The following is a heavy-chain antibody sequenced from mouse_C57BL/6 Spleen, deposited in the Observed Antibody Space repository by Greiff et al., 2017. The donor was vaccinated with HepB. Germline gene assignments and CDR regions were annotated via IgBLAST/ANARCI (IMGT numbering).Heavy chain of an antibody. Sequence: VQRVESGAELVKPGASVKISCKASGYAFSSYWMNWVKQRPGKGLEWIGQIYPGDGDTNYNGKFKGKATLTADKSSSTAYMQLSSLTSEDSAVYFCARYGSTPTGYFDYWGQGTTLTVSS. V-gene: IGHV1-80*01. J-gene: IGHJ2*01. CDR1: GYAFSSYW. D-gene: IGHD1-1*01. CDR2: IYPGDGDT. CDR3: ARYGSTPTGYFDY.